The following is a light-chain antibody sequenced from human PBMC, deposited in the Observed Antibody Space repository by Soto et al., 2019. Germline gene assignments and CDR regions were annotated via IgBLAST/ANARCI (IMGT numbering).Light chain of an antibody. CDR1: SSDVGGYHF. J-gene: IGLJ1*01. CDR3: YSYTTTSTYV. Sequence: QSVLTQPASVSGSPGHSITLSCSGTSSDVGGYHFVSWYQQHPGKAPNLIIYEVSNRPSGVSDRFSGSKSGNTASLTISGLQAEDEADYYCYSYTTTSTYVFGTGTKVTVL. V-gene: IGLV2-14*01. CDR2: EVS.